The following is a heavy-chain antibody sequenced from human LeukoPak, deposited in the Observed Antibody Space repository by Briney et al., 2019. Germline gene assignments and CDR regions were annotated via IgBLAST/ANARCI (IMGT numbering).Heavy chain of an antibody. Sequence: PSETLSLTCAVSGGSFSGYYWSWIRQPPGKGLEWVGEINHSGSTNYNPSLKSRVTISVDTSKNQFSLKLSSVTAADTAVYYCARPRVLRYFDWSDDAFDIWGQGTMVTVSS. J-gene: IGHJ3*02. CDR2: INHSGST. CDR3: ARPRVLRYFDWSDDAFDI. V-gene: IGHV4-34*01. CDR1: GGSFSGYY. D-gene: IGHD3-9*01.